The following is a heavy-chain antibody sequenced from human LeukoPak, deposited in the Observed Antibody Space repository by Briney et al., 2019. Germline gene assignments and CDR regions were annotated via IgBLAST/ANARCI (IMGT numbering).Heavy chain of an antibody. J-gene: IGHJ4*02. CDR2: INPSGGST. Sequence: VASVKVSCKASGYTFTSYYMHWVRQAPGQGLEWMGIINPSGGSTSYAQKFQGRVTMTRDTSTSTVYTELSSLRSEDTAVYYCAREDEAYCGGDCSPSYWGQGTLVTVSS. CDR1: GYTFTSYY. V-gene: IGHV1-46*01. D-gene: IGHD2-21*02. CDR3: AREDEAYCGGDCSPSY.